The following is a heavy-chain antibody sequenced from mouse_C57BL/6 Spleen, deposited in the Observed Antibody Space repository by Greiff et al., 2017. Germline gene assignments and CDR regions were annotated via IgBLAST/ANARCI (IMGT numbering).Heavy chain of an antibody. V-gene: IGHV1-15*01. CDR2: IDPETGGT. D-gene: IGHD1-1*01. Sequence: QVQLKQSGAELVRPGASVTLSCKASGYTFTDYEMHWVKQTPVHGLEWIGAIDPETGGTAYNQKFKGKAILTAYKSSSTAYMELRSLTSEDSAVYYCTATVVDYWGQGTTLTVSS. CDR1: GYTFTDYE. J-gene: IGHJ2*01. CDR3: TATVVDY.